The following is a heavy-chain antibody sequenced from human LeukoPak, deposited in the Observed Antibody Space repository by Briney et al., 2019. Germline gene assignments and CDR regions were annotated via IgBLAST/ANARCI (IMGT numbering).Heavy chain of an antibody. V-gene: IGHV3-30*03. D-gene: IGHD6-19*01. CDR2: ISYDGSNK. Sequence: GRSLRLSCAASGFTFSSYGMHWVRQAPGKGLEWVAVISYDGSNKYYADSVKGRFTISRDNSKNTLYLQMNSLRAEDTAMYYCARGVAGSYYFDYWGQGTLVTVSS. CDR1: GFTFSSYG. J-gene: IGHJ4*02. CDR3: ARGVAGSYYFDY.